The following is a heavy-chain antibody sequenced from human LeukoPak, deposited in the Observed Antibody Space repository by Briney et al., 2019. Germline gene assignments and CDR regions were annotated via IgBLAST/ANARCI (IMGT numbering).Heavy chain of an antibody. CDR2: IWYDGSNK. D-gene: IGHD3-10*01. CDR3: ARDPGDYYGSGSSDAFDI. V-gene: IGHV3-33*01. CDR1: GFTFSSYG. J-gene: IGHJ3*02. Sequence: GGSLGLSCAASGFTFSSYGMHWVRQAPGKGLEWVAVIWYDGSNKYYADSVKGRFTISRDNSKNTLYLQMNSLRAEDTAVYYCARDPGDYYGSGSSDAFDIWGQGTMVTVSS.